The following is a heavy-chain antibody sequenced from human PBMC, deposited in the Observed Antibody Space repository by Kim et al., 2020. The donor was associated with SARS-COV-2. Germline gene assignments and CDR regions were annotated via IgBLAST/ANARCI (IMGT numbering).Heavy chain of an antibody. CDR1: GFTFSSCA. CDR3: ASDPWSRLRGLTYAYCCMDV. V-gene: IGHV3-30-3*01. D-gene: IGHD3-10*01. CDR2: ISYDGSNK. Sequence: GGSLRLSCAASGFTFSSCAIHWVRQAPGKGLEWVAVISYDGSNKNYADSGKGRFTISRDNSKNTLYLQLNSLRAEDTALYQCASDPWSRLRGLTYAYCCMDVWGQGTTVTVSS. J-gene: IGHJ6*02.